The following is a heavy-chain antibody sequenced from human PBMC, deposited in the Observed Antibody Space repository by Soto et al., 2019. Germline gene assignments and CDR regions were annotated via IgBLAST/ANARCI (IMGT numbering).Heavy chain of an antibody. CDR2: IYFSGST. CDR1: GGSVSSGSYS. V-gene: IGHV4-61*01. D-gene: IGHD6-19*01. CDR3: ARVNSGRNWFDP. Sequence: SETLSLTCTVSGGSVSSGSYSWIWIRQAPGKGLEWIGFIYFSGSTNYNTSLKSRVTMSLDTSKNQFSLKLRSVAPADTAVYFCARVNSGRNWFDPWGQGTLVTVSS. J-gene: IGHJ5*02.